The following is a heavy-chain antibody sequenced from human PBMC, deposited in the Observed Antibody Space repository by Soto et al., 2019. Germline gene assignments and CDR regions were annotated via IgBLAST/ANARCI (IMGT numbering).Heavy chain of an antibody. V-gene: IGHV4-34*01. CDR1: GGSFSVYY. Sequence: SETLCFTCALYGGSFSVYYWTWIAQPPGKGLELIGEINDSGSTNYNPSLKSRVTISVDTSKNQLSLSRLRLDDTAIYFCATRDYDILTGYLHIWGQGTLVTVSS. J-gene: IGHJ1*01. D-gene: IGHD3-9*01. CDR2: INDSGST. CDR3: ATRDYDILTGYLHI.